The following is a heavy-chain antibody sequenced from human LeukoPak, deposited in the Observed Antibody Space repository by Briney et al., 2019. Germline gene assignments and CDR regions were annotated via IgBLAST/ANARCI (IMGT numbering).Heavy chain of an antibody. D-gene: IGHD6-13*01. J-gene: IGHJ1*01. V-gene: IGHV3-7*01. Sequence: PGGSLRLSCAASGFTFSSYWMSWVRQAPGKGLEWVANIKQDGSEKYYVDSVKGRFTISRDNAKNSLYLQMSSLRAEDTAVYYCARDPPLITAAGSRYFQHWGQGTLVTVSS. CDR2: IKQDGSEK. CDR1: GFTFSSYW. CDR3: ARDPPLITAAGSRYFQH.